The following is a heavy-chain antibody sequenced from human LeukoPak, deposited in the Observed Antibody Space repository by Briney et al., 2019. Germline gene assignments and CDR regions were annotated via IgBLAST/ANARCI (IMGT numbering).Heavy chain of an antibody. V-gene: IGHV3-7*05. CDR1: GFTFSSYW. CDR2: IKQDGSEK. CDR3: ARVPGGFSYGYDFDC. D-gene: IGHD5-18*01. Sequence: GGSLRLSCAASGFTFSSYWMSWVRQAPGKGLEWVANIKQDGSEKYYVDSVKGRFTISRDNAKNSLYLKMNSLRAEDTAVYYCARVPGGFSYGYDFDCWGQGTLVTVSS. J-gene: IGHJ4*02.